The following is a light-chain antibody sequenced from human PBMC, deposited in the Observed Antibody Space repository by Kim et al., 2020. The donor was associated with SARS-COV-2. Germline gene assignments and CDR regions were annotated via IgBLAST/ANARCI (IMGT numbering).Light chain of an antibody. V-gene: IGKV3-20*01. J-gene: IGKJ5*01. CDR1: KSGRSRY. Sequence: SPGERATLSCRAGKSGRSRYLGWYQQKPGQAPRLLIYDASSRATGIPDRFSGSGSGTDFTLTISRLEPEDFAVYYCQQYTGSPITFGQGTRLEIK. CDR2: DAS. CDR3: QQYTGSPIT.